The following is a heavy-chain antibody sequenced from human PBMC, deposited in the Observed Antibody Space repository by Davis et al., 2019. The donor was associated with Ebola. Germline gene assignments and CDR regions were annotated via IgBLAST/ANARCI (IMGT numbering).Heavy chain of an antibody. J-gene: IGHJ6*02. V-gene: IGHV1-46*03. CDR3: AREAGFNPLEGMDV. CDR2: INPSGGST. Sequence: SVKVSCKASGGTFSSYAISWVRQAPGQGLEWMGIINPSGGSTSYAQKFQGRVTMTRDTSTSTVYMELSSLRSEDTAVYYCAREAGFNPLEGMDVWGQGTTVTVSS. CDR1: GGTFSSYA. D-gene: IGHD1-14*01.